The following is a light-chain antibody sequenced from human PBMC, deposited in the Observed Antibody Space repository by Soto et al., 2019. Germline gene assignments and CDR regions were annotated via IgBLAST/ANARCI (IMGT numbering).Light chain of an antibody. J-gene: IGLJ3*02. Sequence: QYALTQPASVSGSPGQSITISCSGTSSDVGAYNYVSWYQQHPGKAPKFMIYEVSNRPSGVSNRFSGSKSGNTASLTISGLQAEDEADYYCSSYTTSSTTVFGGGTKVTVL. CDR1: SSDVGAYNY. CDR2: EVS. V-gene: IGLV2-14*01. CDR3: SSYTTSSTTV.